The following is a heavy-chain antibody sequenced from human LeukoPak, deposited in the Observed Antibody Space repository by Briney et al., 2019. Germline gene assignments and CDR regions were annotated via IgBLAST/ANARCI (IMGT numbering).Heavy chain of an antibody. CDR1: GFTFSRYQ. Sequence: GGSLRLSCSASGFTFSRYQMHWVRQAPGKGLEYISAICSNGGSTYYADSVKGRFTISRDNSKNMLYLQMNILRAEDTAVYYCVKDFSGWSFDDWGQGTLVTVSS. CDR2: ICSNGGST. CDR3: VKDFSGWSFDD. D-gene: IGHD6-19*01. V-gene: IGHV3-64D*06. J-gene: IGHJ4*02.